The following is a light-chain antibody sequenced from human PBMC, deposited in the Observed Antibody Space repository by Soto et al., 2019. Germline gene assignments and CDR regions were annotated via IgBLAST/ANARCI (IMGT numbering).Light chain of an antibody. CDR2: GAS. V-gene: IGKV3-15*01. J-gene: IGKJ1*01. Sequence: EIVLTQSPATLSLSPWERATLSCRASQSVSSYLAWYQQKPGQAPRLLIYGASTRATGIPVRFSGSGSGTEFTLTITSLQSEDFAVYYCQQHNNWPKWTFGQGTKVDIK. CDR1: QSVSSY. CDR3: QQHNNWPKWT.